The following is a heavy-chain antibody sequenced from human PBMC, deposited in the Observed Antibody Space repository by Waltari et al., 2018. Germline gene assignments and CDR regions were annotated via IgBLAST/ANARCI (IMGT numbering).Heavy chain of an antibody. D-gene: IGHD4-17*01. V-gene: IGHV3-21*03. J-gene: IGHJ3*02. CDR3: AREGYGDYGAFDI. Sequence: EVQLVESGGGLVKPGGSLRLSCAASGFTFSSYSMNWVRPAPGKGLEWVSSISSSSSYIYYADSVKGRFTISRDNAKNSLYLQMNSLRAEDTAVYYCAREGYGDYGAFDIWGQGTMVTVSS. CDR1: GFTFSSYS. CDR2: ISSSSSYI.